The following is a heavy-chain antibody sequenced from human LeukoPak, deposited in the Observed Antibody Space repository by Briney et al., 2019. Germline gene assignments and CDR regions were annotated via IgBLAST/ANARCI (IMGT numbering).Heavy chain of an antibody. CDR3: ARADCGGDCYYNWFDP. J-gene: IGHJ5*02. CDR1: GYTFTSYG. V-gene: IGHV1-18*01. D-gene: IGHD2-21*02. Sequence: ASVKVSCKASGYTFTSYGISWVRQAPGQGLEWMGWISAYNGNTNYAQKLQGRVTMTTDTSTSTAYMELRSLRSDDTAVYYCARADCGGDCYYNWFDPWGQGTLVTVSS. CDR2: ISAYNGNT.